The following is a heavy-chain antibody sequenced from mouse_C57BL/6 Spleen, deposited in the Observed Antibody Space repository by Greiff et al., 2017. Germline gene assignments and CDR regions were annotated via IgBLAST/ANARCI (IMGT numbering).Heavy chain of an antibody. Sequence: VKLQQPGAELVKPGASVKLSCKASGYTFTSYWMHWVKQRPGQGLEWIGMIHPNSGSTNYNEKFKSKATLTVDKSSSTAYMQLSSLTSEDSAVYYCARRYDYDLYYYAMDYWGQGTSVTVSS. V-gene: IGHV1-64*01. D-gene: IGHD2-4*01. CDR2: IHPNSGST. CDR1: GYTFTSYW. CDR3: ARRYDYDLYYYAMDY. J-gene: IGHJ4*01.